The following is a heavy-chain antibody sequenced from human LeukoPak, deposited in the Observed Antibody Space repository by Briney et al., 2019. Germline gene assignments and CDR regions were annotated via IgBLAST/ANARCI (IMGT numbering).Heavy chain of an antibody. CDR2: IYHSGST. V-gene: IGHV4-39*01. CDR3: ARHGGFNTPVDY. Sequence: SETLTLICTVSGGSTRNTNHYWAWIRQPPGKGLEWIGTIYHSGSTYYNPSLKSRVTISLDTSKNQFSLKLSSVTAADTTVYYCARHGGFNTPVDYWGQGILTTVSS. J-gene: IGHJ4*02. CDR1: GGSTRNTNHY. D-gene: IGHD2-15*01.